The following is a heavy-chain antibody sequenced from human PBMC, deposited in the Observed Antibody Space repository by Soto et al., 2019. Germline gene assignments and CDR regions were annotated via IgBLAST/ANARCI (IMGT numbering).Heavy chain of an antibody. CDR2: ISYDGSNK. D-gene: IGHD2-15*01. Sequence: QVQLVESGGGVVQPGRSLRLSCAASGFTFSSYAMHWARQAPGKGLEWVAVISYDGSNKYYADSVKGRFTISRDNSKNTLYLQMNSLRAEDTAVYYCARGGGGFFDYWGQGTLVTVSS. CDR3: ARGGGGFFDY. V-gene: IGHV3-30-3*01. J-gene: IGHJ4*02. CDR1: GFTFSSYA.